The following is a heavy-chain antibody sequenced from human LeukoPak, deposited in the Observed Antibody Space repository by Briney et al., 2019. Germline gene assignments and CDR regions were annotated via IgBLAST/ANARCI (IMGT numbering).Heavy chain of an antibody. CDR3: ARSYDILTGPGY. D-gene: IGHD3-9*01. V-gene: IGHV1-69*04. J-gene: IGHJ4*02. CDR2: IIPILGIA. CDR1: GGTFSSYA. Sequence: ASVKVSCKASGGTFSSYAISWVREAPGQGLEWMGRIIPILGIANYAQKFQGRVTITADKSTSTAYMELSSLRSEDTAVYYCARSYDILTGPGYWGQGTLVTVSS.